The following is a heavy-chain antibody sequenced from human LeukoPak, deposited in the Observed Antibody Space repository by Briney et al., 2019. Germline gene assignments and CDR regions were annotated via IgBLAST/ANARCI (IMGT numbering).Heavy chain of an antibody. J-gene: IGHJ3*02. D-gene: IGHD6-13*01. CDR1: GVSISSYY. CDR3: ARTYSAHDAFDI. CDR2: IYTSGST. V-gene: IGHV4-4*07. Sequence: ASETLSLTCTVSGVSISSYYWSWIRQPAGKGLEWIGRIYTSGSTNYNPSLKSRVTMSVDTTKNQFSLKLSSVTAADTAVYYCARTYSAHDAFDIWGQGTMVTVSS.